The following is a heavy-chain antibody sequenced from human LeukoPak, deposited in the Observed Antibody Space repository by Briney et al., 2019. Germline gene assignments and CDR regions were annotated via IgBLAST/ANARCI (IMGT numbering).Heavy chain of an antibody. V-gene: IGHV3-21*01. J-gene: IGHJ4*02. CDR1: GLTSSSTFGSYS. CDR2: ISSSSSYI. Sequence: PGGSLRLSCAASGLTSSSTFGSYSMNWVRQAPGKGLEWVSSISSSSSYIYYADSVKGRFTISRDNAKNSLYLQMNSLRAEDTAVYYCASPQYGDLLLGYWGQGTLVTVSS. D-gene: IGHD4-17*01. CDR3: ASPQYGDLLLGY.